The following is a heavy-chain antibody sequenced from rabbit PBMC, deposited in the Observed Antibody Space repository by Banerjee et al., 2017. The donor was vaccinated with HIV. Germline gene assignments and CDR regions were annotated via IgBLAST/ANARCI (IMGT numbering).Heavy chain of an antibody. CDR3: ARGDAGSRYAFNL. CDR2: IYAGSSGST. Sequence: QSLEESGGGLVQPEGSLTLTCTASGFSFSSSYYMCWVRQAPGKGLEWIGCIYAGSSGSTYYASWAKGRFTISKTSSTTVTLQMTSLTVADTATYFCARGDAGSRYAFNLWGPGTLVTDS. D-gene: IGHD4-2*01. V-gene: IGHV1S40*01. CDR1: GFSFSSSYY. J-gene: IGHJ4*01.